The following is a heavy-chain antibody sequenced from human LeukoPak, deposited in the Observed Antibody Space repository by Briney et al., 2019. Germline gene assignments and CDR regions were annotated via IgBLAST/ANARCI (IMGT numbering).Heavy chain of an antibody. CDR2: INSDGSST. CDR1: GFTFSSNW. J-gene: IGHJ4*02. D-gene: IGHD2-15*01. V-gene: IGHV3-74*01. CDR3: ANSGGMRFAFQNGNDDY. Sequence: PGGSLRLSCTASGFTFSSNWMHWVRQAPGKGLVWVSRINSDGSSTNYADSVKGRFTISRDNSKNTLYLQMNSLRAEDTAVYYCANSGGMRFAFQNGNDDYWGQGTLVTVSS.